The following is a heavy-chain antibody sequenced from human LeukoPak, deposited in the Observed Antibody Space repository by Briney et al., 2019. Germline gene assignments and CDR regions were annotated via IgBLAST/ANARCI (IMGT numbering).Heavy chain of an antibody. D-gene: IGHD5-24*01. CDR3: ARDGPRLEEIY. CDR1: GFTFSSYW. CDR2: IKEDGSEK. J-gene: IGHJ4*02. Sequence: GGSLRLSCAASGFTFSSYWMSWVRQAPGKGLEWVANIKEDGSEKDYVDSVKGRFTISRDNTKNSLYLQMNSLRVEDTAVYYCARDGPRLEEIYWGQGTLVTVSS. V-gene: IGHV3-7*01.